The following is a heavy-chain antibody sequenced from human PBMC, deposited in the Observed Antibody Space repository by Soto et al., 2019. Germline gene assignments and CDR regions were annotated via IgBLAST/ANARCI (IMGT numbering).Heavy chain of an antibody. CDR1: GFTFSSYG. CDR3: AKSPYYYGSESPAGV. J-gene: IGHJ6*02. CDR2: ISYDGSNK. Sequence: QVQLVESGGGVVQPGRSLRLSCAASGFTFSSYGMHWVRQAPGKGLEWVAVISYDGSNKYYADSVKGRFTISRDNSKNTLYLQMNSLRAEDTAVYYCAKSPYYYGSESPAGVWGQGTTVTVSS. V-gene: IGHV3-30*18. D-gene: IGHD3-10*01.